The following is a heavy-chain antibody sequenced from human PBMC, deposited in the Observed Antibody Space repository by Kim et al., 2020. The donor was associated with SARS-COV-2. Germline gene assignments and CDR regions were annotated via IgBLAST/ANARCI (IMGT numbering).Heavy chain of an antibody. CDR1: GYSFTSYW. D-gene: IGHD3-22*01. V-gene: IGHV5-51*01. CDR3: ARRTRTYYYDSSGYDYFDL. J-gene: IGHJ2*01. CDR2: IYPGDSDT. Sequence: GESLQISCKGSGYSFTSYWIGWVRQMPGKGLEWMGIIYPGDSDTRYSPSFQGQVTISADKSISTAYLQWSSLKASDTAMYYCARRTRTYYYDSSGYDYFDLWGRGTLVTVSS.